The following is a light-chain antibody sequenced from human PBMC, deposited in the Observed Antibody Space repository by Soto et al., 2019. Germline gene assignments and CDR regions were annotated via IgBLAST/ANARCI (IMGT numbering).Light chain of an antibody. CDR1: SSDVGGYNY. CDR3: TSYAGSNNFV. V-gene: IGLV2-8*01. CDR2: EVS. Sequence: QSALTQPPSASGSPGQSVTISCTGTSSDVGGYNYVSWYQQHPGKAPKLMIYEVSKRPSGVPERFSGSKSGNTASLTVCGLQAEDEADYYCTSYAGSNNFVFGTGTKLTVL. J-gene: IGLJ1*01.